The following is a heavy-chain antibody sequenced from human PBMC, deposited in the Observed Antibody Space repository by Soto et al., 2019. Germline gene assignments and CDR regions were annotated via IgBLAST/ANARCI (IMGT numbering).Heavy chain of an antibody. Sequence: ASVKVSCKASGYPFTTYGISWVRQAPGQGLEWMGWISGYNGDTNYAQKFQGRVTMTIDTSTSTAYMEVRSLTSDDTAVYYCAKNGQPPYYYYGLDVWGQGTKVTV. J-gene: IGHJ6*02. D-gene: IGHD2-8*01. V-gene: IGHV1-18*01. CDR1: GYPFTTYG. CDR2: ISGYNGDT. CDR3: AKNGQPPYYYYGLDV.